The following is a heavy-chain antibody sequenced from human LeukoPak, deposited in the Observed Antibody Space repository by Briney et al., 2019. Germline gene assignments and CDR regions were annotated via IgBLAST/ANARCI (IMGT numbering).Heavy chain of an antibody. CDR3: ARGDFDDYGDYVDAFEF. J-gene: IGHJ3*01. D-gene: IGHD4-17*01. V-gene: IGHV3-7*01. Sequence: GGSLRLSCAASGFTFSSYWMSWVRQVPWKGLEWVANIKPDGSEKYCVGSVKGRFTIYRDNAKNSLYLQMNSLRAEDTALYYCARGDFDDYGDYVDAFEFWGQGTMVTVSA. CDR2: IKPDGSEK. CDR1: GFTFSSYW.